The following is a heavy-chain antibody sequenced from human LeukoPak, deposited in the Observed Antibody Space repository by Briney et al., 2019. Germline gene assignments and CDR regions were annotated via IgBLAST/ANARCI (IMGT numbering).Heavy chain of an antibody. V-gene: IGHV1-69*05. J-gene: IGHJ4*02. CDR2: IIPIFGTA. D-gene: IGHD6-13*01. CDR3: ARAIAAAGKYYFDY. Sequence: VASVKVSCKASGGTFSSYAISWVRQAPGQGREWMGRIIPIFGTANYAQKFQGRVTITTDESTSTAYMELSSLRSEDTAVYYYARAIAAAGKYYFDYWGQGTLVTVSS. CDR1: GGTFSSYA.